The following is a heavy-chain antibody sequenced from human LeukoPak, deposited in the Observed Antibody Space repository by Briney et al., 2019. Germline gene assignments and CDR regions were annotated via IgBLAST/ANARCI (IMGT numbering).Heavy chain of an antibody. D-gene: IGHD6-19*01. CDR2: IWYDGSNK. Sequence: PGGSLRLSCAASGXTFGSYGMHWVRQAPGKGLEWVAVIWYDGSNKYYADSVKGRFTISRDNSKNTLYLQMNSLRAEDTAVYYCARERDSSGWYGRFDPWGQGTLVTVSS. CDR1: GXTFGSYG. CDR3: ARERDSSGWYGRFDP. V-gene: IGHV3-33*01. J-gene: IGHJ5*02.